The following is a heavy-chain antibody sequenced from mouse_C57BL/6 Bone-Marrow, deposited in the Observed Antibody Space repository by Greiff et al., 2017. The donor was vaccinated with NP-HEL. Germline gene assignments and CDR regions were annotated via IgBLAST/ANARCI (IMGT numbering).Heavy chain of an antibody. CDR2: ISDGGSYT. CDR1: GFTFSSYA. J-gene: IGHJ3*01. CDR3: ARGGLFAY. Sequence: VQLKESGGGLVKPGGSLKLSCAASGFTFSSYAMSWVRQTPEKRLEWVATISDGGSYTYYPDNVKGRFTISRDNAKNNLYLQMSHLKSEDTAMYYCARGGLFAYGGQGTLVTVSA. V-gene: IGHV5-4*01.